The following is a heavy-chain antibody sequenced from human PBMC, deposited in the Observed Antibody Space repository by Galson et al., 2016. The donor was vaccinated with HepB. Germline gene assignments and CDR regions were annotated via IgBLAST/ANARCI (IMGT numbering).Heavy chain of an antibody. V-gene: IGHV3-48*01. Sequence: SLRLSCAASGFTFSSSAMNWVRQAPGKGLEWLSHISGGSSTIYYADSVKGRFTVSRDNSKNTLYLQMSSLRAEDTALYYCAKVDCGGDCKRFDYWGQGTLVTVSS. CDR2: ISGGSSTI. CDR3: AKVDCGGDCKRFDY. J-gene: IGHJ4*02. D-gene: IGHD2-21*02. CDR1: GFTFSSSA.